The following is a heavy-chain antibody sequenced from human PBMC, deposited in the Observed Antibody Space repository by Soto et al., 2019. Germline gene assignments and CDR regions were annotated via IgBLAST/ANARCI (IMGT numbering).Heavy chain of an antibody. Sequence: QVQLVQSGAEVKKPGSSVKVSCRASGGTFSSYAISWVRQAPGQGLEWMGGIIPIFGTANYAQKFQGRVTITADESTSAAYMELSSLRSADTAVYYCARTISIPYDAFDIWGQGTIVTVSS. CDR3: ARTISIPYDAFDI. CDR1: GGTFSSYA. D-gene: IGHD4-4*01. J-gene: IGHJ3*02. CDR2: IIPIFGTA. V-gene: IGHV1-69*01.